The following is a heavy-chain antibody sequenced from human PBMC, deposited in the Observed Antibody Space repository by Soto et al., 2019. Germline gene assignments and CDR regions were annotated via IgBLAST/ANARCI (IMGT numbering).Heavy chain of an antibody. CDR1: GGSFSGYY. CDR2: INHSGST. CDR3: ARRFRFCSGGSCYSGWFGP. J-gene: IGHJ5*02. D-gene: IGHD2-15*01. V-gene: IGHV4-34*01. Sequence: QVQLQQWGAGLLKPSETLSLTCVVYGGSFSGYYWSWIRQPPGKGLGWIGEINHSGSTNYNPSLKRRLTISVDPSKNQFSLKPRSVTAADTAVYYCARRFRFCSGGSCYSGWFGPWGQGTLVTVFS.